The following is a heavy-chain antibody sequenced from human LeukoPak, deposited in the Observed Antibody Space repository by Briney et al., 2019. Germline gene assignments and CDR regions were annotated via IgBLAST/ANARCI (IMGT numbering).Heavy chain of an antibody. D-gene: IGHD6-19*01. Sequence: GSSVKVSCKASGGTFSSYAISWVRQAPAQGLEWMGRIIPIFGTANYAQKFQGRVTITTDESTSTAYMELSSLRPDDTAVYYCARDRGAVAGIAGRFDPWGQGTLVTVSS. J-gene: IGHJ5*02. CDR3: ARDRGAVAGIAGRFDP. CDR1: GGTFSSYA. V-gene: IGHV1-69*05. CDR2: IIPIFGTA.